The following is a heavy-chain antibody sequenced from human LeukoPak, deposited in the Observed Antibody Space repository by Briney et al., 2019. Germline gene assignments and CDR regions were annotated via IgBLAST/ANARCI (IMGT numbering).Heavy chain of an antibody. J-gene: IGHJ6*03. CDR1: GFTFSSYS. CDR3: ARDVQLGYYYYYMDV. D-gene: IGHD6-6*01. V-gene: IGHV3-48*01. Sequence: GGSLRLSCAASGFTFSSYSMNWVRQAPGKGLEWVSYISSSSSTIYYADSVKGRFTISRDNAKNSLYLQMNSLGAEDTAVYYCARDVQLGYYYYYMDVWGKGTTVTVSS. CDR2: ISSSSSTI.